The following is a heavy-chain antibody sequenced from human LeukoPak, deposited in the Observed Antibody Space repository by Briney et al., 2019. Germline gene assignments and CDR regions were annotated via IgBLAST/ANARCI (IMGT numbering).Heavy chain of an antibody. CDR1: GFTFSSYS. V-gene: IGHV3-48*04. CDR3: ARDRQHTRSRYSIRNNWFDP. J-gene: IGHJ5*02. D-gene: IGHD6-13*01. CDR2: ISSSGSTI. Sequence: GGSLRLSCAASGFTFSSYSMNWARQAPGKGLEWVSYISSSGSTIYYADSVKGRFTISRDNAKNSLYLQMNSLRAEDTAVYYCARDRQHTRSRYSIRNNWFDPWGQGTLVTVSS.